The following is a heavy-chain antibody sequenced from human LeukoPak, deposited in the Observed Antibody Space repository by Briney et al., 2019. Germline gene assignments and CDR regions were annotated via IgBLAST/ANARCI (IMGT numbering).Heavy chain of an antibody. J-gene: IGHJ3*02. V-gene: IGHV4-61*02. Sequence: SETLSLTCTVSSGSISSGSYYWSWIRQPAGKGLEWIGRIYTSGSTNYNPSLKSRVTISVDTSKNQFSLKLSSVTAADTAVYYCARKVVKAYQLLSRRGAFDIWGQGTMVTVSS. CDR2: IYTSGST. CDR1: SGSISSGSYY. D-gene: IGHD2-2*01. CDR3: ARKVVKAYQLLSRRGAFDI.